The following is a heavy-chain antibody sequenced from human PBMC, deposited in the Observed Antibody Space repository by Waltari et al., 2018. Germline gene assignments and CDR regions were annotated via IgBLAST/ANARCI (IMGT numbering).Heavy chain of an antibody. Sequence: QVQLVQSGAEAKKPGASVKVSCSASGYTFTGYYRHWVRQAPGQGLEWMGRINPNSGGTNYAQKFQGRVTMTRDTSISTAYMELSRLRSDDTAVYYCARGRYYGSGSYHYWGQGTLVTVSS. CDR2: INPNSGGT. V-gene: IGHV1-2*06. J-gene: IGHJ4*02. CDR1: GYTFTGYY. CDR3: ARGRYYGSGSYHY. D-gene: IGHD3-10*01.